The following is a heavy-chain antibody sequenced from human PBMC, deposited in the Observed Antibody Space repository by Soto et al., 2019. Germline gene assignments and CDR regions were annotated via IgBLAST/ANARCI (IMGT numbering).Heavy chain of an antibody. D-gene: IGHD1-1*01. CDR2: MNPNSGNT. Sequence: QVQLVQSGAEVKKPGASVKVSCKASGYTFTSYDINWVRQATGQGLEWMGWMNPNSGNTVYAQKFQGRVTMTRNTSISTAYMELSSLRSEDTAVYYCARWPAGYYYYGMDVWGQGTTVTVSS. V-gene: IGHV1-8*01. CDR3: ARWPAGYYYYGMDV. CDR1: GYTFTSYD. J-gene: IGHJ6*02.